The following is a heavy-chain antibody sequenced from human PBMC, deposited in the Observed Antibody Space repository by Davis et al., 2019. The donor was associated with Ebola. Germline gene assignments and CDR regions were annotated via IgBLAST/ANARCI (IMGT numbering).Heavy chain of an antibody. Sequence: ASVKVSCKASGYTFTSYGISWVRQAPGQGLEWMGWISAYNGNTNYAQKLQGRVTMTTDTSTSTAYMELRSLRSDDTAVYYCARVRTYYYDSSGYLDIWGKGTTVTVSS. J-gene: IGHJ6*04. CDR2: ISAYNGNT. CDR3: ARVRTYYYDSSGYLDI. CDR1: GYTFTSYG. D-gene: IGHD3-22*01. V-gene: IGHV1-18*04.